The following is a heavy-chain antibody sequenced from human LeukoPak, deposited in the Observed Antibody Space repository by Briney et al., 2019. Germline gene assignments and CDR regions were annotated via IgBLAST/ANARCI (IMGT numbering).Heavy chain of an antibody. Sequence: GESLKISCKGSGXSFTSYWIGWVRQMPGKGLEWMGISYPGDSDTRYSPSFQGQVTISADKSISTAYLQWSSLKASDTAMYYCARETSYYYDSSGAFDIWGQGTMVTVSS. J-gene: IGHJ3*02. CDR1: GXSFTSYW. CDR3: ARETSYYYDSSGAFDI. CDR2: SYPGDSDT. D-gene: IGHD3-22*01. V-gene: IGHV5-51*01.